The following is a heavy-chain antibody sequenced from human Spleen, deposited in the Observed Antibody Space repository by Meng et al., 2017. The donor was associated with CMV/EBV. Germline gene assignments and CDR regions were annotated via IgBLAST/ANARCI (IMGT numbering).Heavy chain of an antibody. J-gene: IGHJ3*02. V-gene: IGHV3-66*04. CDR1: GFTVNNHY. D-gene: IGHD3-10*01. CDR3: SRHTTNFNGSGSDTFEI. CDR2: IYSGGTI. Sequence: GFTVNNHYMSWVRQAPGKGLEWVSVIYSGGTIFYAKSVKGRFIISRDHSMNALYLQMNSLRVEDTAIYYCSRHTTNFNGSGSDTFEIWGQGTVVTVSS.